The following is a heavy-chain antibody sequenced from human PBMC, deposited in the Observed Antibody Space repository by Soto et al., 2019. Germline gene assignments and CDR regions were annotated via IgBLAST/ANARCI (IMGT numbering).Heavy chain of an antibody. D-gene: IGHD2-21*02. V-gene: IGHV4-59*08. Sequence: QVQLQESDPGLVKPSETLSLTCTVSGGSISDYYWSWIRQPPGKGLEWIAYIHHSGSAIYTPSLPSLVTISLDMSKSQFSLKLSSVTAADTAVYYCARHDSRGGAFDIWGQGTMVTVST. CDR1: GGSISDYY. J-gene: IGHJ3*02. CDR3: ARHDSRGGAFDI. CDR2: IHHSGSA.